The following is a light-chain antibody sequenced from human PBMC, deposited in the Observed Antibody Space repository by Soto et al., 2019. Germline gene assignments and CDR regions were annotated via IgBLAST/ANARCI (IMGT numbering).Light chain of an antibody. CDR1: SSDIGSYDY. J-gene: IGLJ2*01. Sequence: QSALTQPASVSGSPGQSITISCTGTSSDIGSYDYVSWYQQHPGKAPNLIIYEVTDRPSGVSNRFSGSKSGTSASLAISGLQSEDEADYYCAAWDDSLNGVVFGGGTKLTVL. V-gene: IGLV2-14*01. CDR2: EVT. CDR3: AAWDDSLNGVV.